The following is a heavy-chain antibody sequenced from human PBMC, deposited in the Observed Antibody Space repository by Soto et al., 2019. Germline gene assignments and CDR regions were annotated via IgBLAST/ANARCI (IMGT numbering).Heavy chain of an antibody. CDR2: INHSGNT. V-gene: IGHV4-34*01. CDR1: IFSFVVYY. D-gene: IGHD3-3*01. Sequence: SATXSLTWSFYIFSFVVYYCIVIRQPPGKGREWIGEINHSGNTNYNPSLKSRVTISVDTSKNQFSLRLSSVTAADTAVYYCARYREVKAITSEEAAILSMRRGVSQFEYWGQGTLVTVSS. CDR3: ARYREVKAITSEEAAILSMRRGVSQFEY. J-gene: IGHJ4*02.